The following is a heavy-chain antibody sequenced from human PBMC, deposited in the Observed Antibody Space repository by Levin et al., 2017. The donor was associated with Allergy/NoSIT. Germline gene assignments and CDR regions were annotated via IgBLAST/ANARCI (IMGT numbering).Heavy chain of an antibody. J-gene: IGHJ4*02. V-gene: IGHV1-69*01. CDR1: GGTFSSYA. CDR3: ARPGVIGGSYPFDY. CDR2: IIPIFGTA. D-gene: IGHD1-26*01. Sequence: KISCKASGGTFSSYAISWVRQAPGQGLEWMGGIIPIFGTANYAQKFQGRVTITADESTSTAYMELSSLRSEDTAVYYCARPGVIGGSYPFDYWGQGTLVTVSS.